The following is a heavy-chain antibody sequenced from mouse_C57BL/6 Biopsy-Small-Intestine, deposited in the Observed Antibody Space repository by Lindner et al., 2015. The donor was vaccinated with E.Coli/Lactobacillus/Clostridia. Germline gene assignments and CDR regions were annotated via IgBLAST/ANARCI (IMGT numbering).Heavy chain of an antibody. Sequence: VQLQESGPELVKPGASVKISCKASGYAFNSSWMNWVKQRPGKGLEWVGWVYTGDGDANYNGKFVGKATLTADKSSSTAYMQLSSLTSEDSAVYYCARDWDYFDYWGQGTTLTVSS. CDR2: VYTGDGDA. V-gene: IGHV1-82*01. CDR1: GYAFNSSW. J-gene: IGHJ2*01. D-gene: IGHD4-1*01. CDR3: ARDWDYFDY.